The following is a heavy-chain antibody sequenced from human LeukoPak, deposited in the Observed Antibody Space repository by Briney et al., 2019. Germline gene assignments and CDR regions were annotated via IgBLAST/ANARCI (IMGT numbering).Heavy chain of an antibody. CDR3: ARARYNTRWQSDFDY. CDR1: GYTFTGYY. V-gene: IGHV1-2*02. D-gene: IGHD6-13*01. Sequence: ASVKVSCKASGYTFTGYYMHWVRQAPGQGLEWMGWIYPNSGDTDYAQKFQGRVSMTRDTSISIAYMELSSLRSDDTAVYYCARARYNTRWQSDFDYWGQGTLVTVSS. J-gene: IGHJ4*02. CDR2: IYPNSGDT.